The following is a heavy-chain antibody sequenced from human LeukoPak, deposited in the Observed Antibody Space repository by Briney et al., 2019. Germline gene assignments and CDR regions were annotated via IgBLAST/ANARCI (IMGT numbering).Heavy chain of an antibody. CDR2: IHYTGTT. J-gene: IGHJ6*04. D-gene: IGHD1-14*01. CDR1: SGSIRSSSYN. V-gene: IGHV4-39*07. CDR3: ARDRKYYYHMDV. Sequence: SETLSLTCTVSSGSIRSSSYNWGWIRQPPGKGLEWIGTIHYTGTTYYNPSLKSRVTISIDTSKNQFSLKLSSVTAADTAVYYCARDRKYYYHMDVWGKGTTVTVSS.